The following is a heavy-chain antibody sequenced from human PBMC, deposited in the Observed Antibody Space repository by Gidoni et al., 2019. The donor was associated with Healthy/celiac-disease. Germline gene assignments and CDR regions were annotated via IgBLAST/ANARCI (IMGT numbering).Heavy chain of an antibody. Sequence: QVQLVQSGAEVKKPGASVKVSCKASGDTFTSYAMHWVRQAPGQRLEWRGWINAGNGNTKYSQKFQGRVTITRDTSASTAYMELSSLRSEDTAVYYCARDGVLPAAICWFDPWGQGTLVTVSS. CDR3: ARDGVLPAAICWFDP. V-gene: IGHV1-3*01. CDR2: INAGNGNT. J-gene: IGHJ5*02. CDR1: GDTFTSYA. D-gene: IGHD2-2*02.